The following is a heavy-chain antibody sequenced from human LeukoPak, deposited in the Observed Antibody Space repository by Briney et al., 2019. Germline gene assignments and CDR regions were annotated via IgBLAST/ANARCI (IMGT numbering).Heavy chain of an antibody. CDR3: ARGRYDFWSGYYTAYYGMDV. V-gene: IGHV4-59*01. J-gene: IGHJ6*02. D-gene: IGHD3-3*01. CDR2: IYYSGST. Sequence: SEPLSLTCTVSGGSISSYYWSWIRQPPGKGLEWIGYIYYSGSTNYNPSLKSRVTISVDTSKNQFSLKLSSVTAADTAVYYCARGRYDFWSGYYTAYYGMDVCGQGTTVTVSS. CDR1: GGSISSYY.